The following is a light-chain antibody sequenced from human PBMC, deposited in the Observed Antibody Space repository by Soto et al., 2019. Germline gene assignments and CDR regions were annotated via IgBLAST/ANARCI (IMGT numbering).Light chain of an antibody. Sequence: QLVLTQSPSASASLGASVKLTCTLSSGHSSYAIAWHQQQPEKGPRYLMKVNSDGSHIKGDGIPDRFSGSSSGAERYLTISSLQSEDEADYYCQTWGTNIVTFGGRTKLTVL. V-gene: IGLV4-69*01. J-gene: IGLJ2*01. CDR1: SGHSSYA. CDR2: VNSDGSH. CDR3: QTWGTNIVT.